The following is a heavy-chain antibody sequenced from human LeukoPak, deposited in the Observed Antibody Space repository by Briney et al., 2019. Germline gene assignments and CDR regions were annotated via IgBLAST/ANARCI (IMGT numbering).Heavy chain of an antibody. CDR1: GGSISSSSYY. CDR3: ARDAGFDI. CDR2: IFFNGST. Sequence: PSETLSLTCTVSGGSISSSSYYWGWIRQPPGKGLEWIGSIFFNGSTYYSSSLKSRVTISVDTSKNQFSLRLRFVTAADTAVYYCARDAGFDIWGHGTMVTVSS. V-gene: IGHV4-39*07. J-gene: IGHJ3*02.